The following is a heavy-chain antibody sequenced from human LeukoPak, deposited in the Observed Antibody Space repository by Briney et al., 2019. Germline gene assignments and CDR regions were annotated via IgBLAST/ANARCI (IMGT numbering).Heavy chain of an antibody. CDR2: ISGSGGST. J-gene: IGHJ4*02. Sequence: GGSLRLSCAASGFTLRIYAMSWVRQAPGKGLEWVSAISGSGGSTNYADSVKGRFTISRDNSKNTLYLQMNSLRAEDTAVYYCARDQDIESIAAVFDYWGQGTLVTVSS. CDR3: ARDQDIESIAAVFDY. CDR1: GFTLRIYA. D-gene: IGHD6-13*01. V-gene: IGHV3-23*01.